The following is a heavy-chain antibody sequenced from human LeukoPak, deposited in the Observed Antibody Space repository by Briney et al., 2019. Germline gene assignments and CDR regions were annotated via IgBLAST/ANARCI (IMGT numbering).Heavy chain of an antibody. Sequence: SVKVSCKASGGTFSSYAISWVRQAPGQGLEWMGGIIPIFGTANYAQKFQGRVTIAADESTSPAYMELNSLRSEETAVYYCARPASGIRYYLGCHYWGEGTLVTVPS. CDR3: ARPASGIRYYLGCHY. D-gene: IGHD3-22*01. CDR1: GGTFSSYA. J-gene: IGHJ4*02. V-gene: IGHV1-69*01. CDR2: IIPIFGTA.